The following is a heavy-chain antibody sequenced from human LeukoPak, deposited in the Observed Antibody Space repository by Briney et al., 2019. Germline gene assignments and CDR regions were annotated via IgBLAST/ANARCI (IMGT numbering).Heavy chain of an antibody. J-gene: IGHJ4*02. D-gene: IGHD4-17*01. V-gene: IGHV4-30-2*01. CDR2: IYHSGST. CDR1: GGSISSGGYS. CDR3: ARGIYGDYGVFDY. Sequence: PSETLSLTCAVSGGSISSGGYSWSWIRQPPGKGLVWIGYIYHSGSTYYNPSLKSRVTISVDRSKNQFSLKLSSVTAADTAVYYCARGIYGDYGVFDYWGQGTLVTVSS.